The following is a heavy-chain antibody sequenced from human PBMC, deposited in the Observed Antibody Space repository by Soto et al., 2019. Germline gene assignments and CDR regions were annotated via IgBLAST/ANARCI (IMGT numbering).Heavy chain of an antibody. CDR2: IYYSGST. Sequence: SETLSLTCTVSGGSISSGDYYWSWIRQPPGKGLEWIGYIYYSGSTYYNPSLKSRVTISVDTSKNQFSLKLSSVTAADTAVYYCARVTRSYYYDSSGYYDLYYFDYWGQGTLVTVSS. D-gene: IGHD3-22*01. CDR3: ARVTRSYYYDSSGYYDLYYFDY. V-gene: IGHV4-30-4*01. J-gene: IGHJ4*02. CDR1: GGSISSGDYY.